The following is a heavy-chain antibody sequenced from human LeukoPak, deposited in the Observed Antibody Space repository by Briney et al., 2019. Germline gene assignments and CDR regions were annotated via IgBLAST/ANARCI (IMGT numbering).Heavy chain of an antibody. CDR2: IYHSGST. D-gene: IGHD2-2*01. V-gene: IGHV4-38-2*02. CDR3: ARGYGPGGRDIVVVPNWFDP. Sequence: PSETLSLICTVSGYSISSGYYWGWIRQPPGKGLEWIGSIYHSGSTYYNPSLKSRVTISVDTSKNQFSLKLSSVTAADTAVYYCARGYGPGGRDIVVVPNWFDPWGQGTLVTVSS. CDR1: GYSISSGYY. J-gene: IGHJ5*02.